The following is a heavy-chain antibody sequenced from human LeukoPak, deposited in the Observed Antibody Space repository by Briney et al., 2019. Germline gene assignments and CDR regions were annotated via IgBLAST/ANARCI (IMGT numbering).Heavy chain of an antibody. J-gene: IGHJ4*02. V-gene: IGHV1-46*01. D-gene: IGHD2-15*01. CDR3: ARSGCSGGSCFFDY. CDR2: INPSDGST. CDR1: RYTFTSYY. Sequence: ASVKVSCKASRYTFTSYYIHWVRQAPGQRLEWMVIINPSDGSTSYAQKFQGRVTMTRDMSTSTVYMESSSLRSDDTAVYYCARSGCSGGSCFFDYWGQGTLVTVSS.